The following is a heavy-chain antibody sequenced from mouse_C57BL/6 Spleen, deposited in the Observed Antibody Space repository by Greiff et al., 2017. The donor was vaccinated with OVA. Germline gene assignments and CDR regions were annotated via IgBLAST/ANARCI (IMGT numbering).Heavy chain of an antibody. J-gene: IGHJ3*01. D-gene: IGHD4-1*01. CDR2: ISSGSSTI. CDR3: ARGLGLFAY. V-gene: IGHV5-17*01. Sequence: EVNVVESGGGLVKPGGSLKLSCAASGFTFSDYGMHWVRQAPEKGLEWVAYISSGSSTIYYADTVKGRFTISRDNAKNTLFLQMTSLRSEDTAMYYCARGLGLFAYWGQGTLVTVSA. CDR1: GFTFSDYG.